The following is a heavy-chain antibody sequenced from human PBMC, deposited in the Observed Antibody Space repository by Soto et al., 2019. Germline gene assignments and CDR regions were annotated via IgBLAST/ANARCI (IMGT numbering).Heavy chain of an antibody. V-gene: IGHV1-69*01. CDR1: GGTFSSYA. J-gene: IGHJ3*02. CDR3: ARVATLGYCTNGVCQDDAFDM. D-gene: IGHD2-8*01. CDR2: IIPIFGTA. Sequence: QVQLVQSGAEVKKPGSSVKVSCKASGGTFSSYAISWVRQSPGQGLEWMGGIIPIFGTANYAQKFQGRVTITEDESTSTGYMELSSIRSEDTAVHYCARVATLGYCTNGVCQDDAFDMWGQGTMVTVST.